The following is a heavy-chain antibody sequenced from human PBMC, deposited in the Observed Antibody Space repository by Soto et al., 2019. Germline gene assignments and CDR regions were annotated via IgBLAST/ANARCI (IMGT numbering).Heavy chain of an antibody. CDR2: IHYGGST. V-gene: IGHV4-39*01. CDR3: AKDASCYSCGA. J-gene: IGHJ4*02. CDR1: GGSIRSSNFY. D-gene: IGHD2-2*01. Sequence: SETQSLTSAVSGGSIRSSNFYWGWFRQSPGKGLEWIGSIHYGGSTYYNPSLASRITISVDTSKNQFSLNLRSVTAADTAVYYCAKDASCYSCGAWGKGVPVTVSS.